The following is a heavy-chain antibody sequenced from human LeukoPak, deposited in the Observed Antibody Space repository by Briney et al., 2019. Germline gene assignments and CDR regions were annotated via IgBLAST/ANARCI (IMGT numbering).Heavy chain of an antibody. D-gene: IGHD1-26*01. CDR3: ARGGIVGATRY. CDR2: VNHSGST. J-gene: IGHJ4*02. V-gene: IGHV4-34*01. Sequence: SETLSLTCAVYGGSFSGYYWSWIRQPPGKGLEWIGEVNHSGSTNYNPSLKSRVTISVDTSKNQFSLKLSSVTAADTAVYYCARGGIVGATRYWGQGTLVTVSS. CDR1: GGSFSGYY.